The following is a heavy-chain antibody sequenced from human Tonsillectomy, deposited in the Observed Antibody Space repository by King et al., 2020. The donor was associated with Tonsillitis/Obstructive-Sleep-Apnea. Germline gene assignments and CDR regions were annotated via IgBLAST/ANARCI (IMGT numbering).Heavy chain of an antibody. Sequence: EVQLVESGGGLVKPGGSLRLSCAASGFTFSSYTMNWVRQAPGKGLEWVSSISGPSSYIDHADSVKARFTISRDNAKQSRYLQMNSLRADDTAVYYCARGPWGLEQYYFEFWGQGTLVTVSS. CDR1: GFTFSSYT. CDR2: ISGPSSYI. V-gene: IGHV3-21*01. D-gene: IGHD1/OR15-1a*01. J-gene: IGHJ4*02. CDR3: ARGPWGLEQYYFEF.